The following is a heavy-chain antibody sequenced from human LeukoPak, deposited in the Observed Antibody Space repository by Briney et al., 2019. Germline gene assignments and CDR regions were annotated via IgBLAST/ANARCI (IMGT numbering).Heavy chain of an antibody. Sequence: SETLSLTCTISGASIDSYYWSWIRQPPGKGREGIGYIYYSGTTNYNPSLKRRVTISVDTSKNQFSLKLSSVTAADTAVYYCARGGGPYYYYYMDVWGKGTTVTVSS. CDR2: IYYSGTT. CDR1: GASIDSYY. V-gene: IGHV4-59*12. D-gene: IGHD3-10*01. CDR3: ARGGGPYYYYYMDV. J-gene: IGHJ6*03.